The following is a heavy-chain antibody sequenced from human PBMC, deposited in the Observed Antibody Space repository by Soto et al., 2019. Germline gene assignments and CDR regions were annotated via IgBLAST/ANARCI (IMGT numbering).Heavy chain of an antibody. CDR3: ASDGYGSASYYSPPAGPSDY. CDR2: ISSSSSYI. Sequence: EVQLVESGGGLVKPGGSLRLSCAASGFTFSSYSMNWVRQAPGKGLEWVSSISSSSSYIYYADSVKGRFTISRDNAKNSLYLQVYSLRAEDTAVYYCASDGYGSASYYSPPAGPSDYWGQGTLVTVSS. J-gene: IGHJ4*02. V-gene: IGHV3-21*01. D-gene: IGHD3-10*01. CDR1: GFTFSSYS.